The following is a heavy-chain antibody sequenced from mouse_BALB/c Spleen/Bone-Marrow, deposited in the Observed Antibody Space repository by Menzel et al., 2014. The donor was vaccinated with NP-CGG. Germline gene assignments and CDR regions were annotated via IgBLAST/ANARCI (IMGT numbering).Heavy chain of an antibody. Sequence: EVQGVESGGGLVQSGGSLRLSCATSGFTSTDYYMSWVRPPPGKALEWLGFIRNKANGYTTEYSASVKGRFTISRDNSQSILYLQMNTLRAEDSATYYCARDYGNYVRFAYWGQGTLVTVSA. J-gene: IGHJ3*01. CDR1: GFTSTDYY. V-gene: IGHV7-3*02. CDR3: ARDYGNYVRFAY. CDR2: IRNKANGYTT. D-gene: IGHD2-1*01.